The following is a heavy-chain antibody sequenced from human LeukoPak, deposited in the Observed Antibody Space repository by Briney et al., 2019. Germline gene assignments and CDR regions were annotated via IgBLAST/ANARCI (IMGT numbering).Heavy chain of an antibody. CDR3: AALWLGEYRYFDY. V-gene: IGHV1-69*04. CDR2: IIPILGIA. D-gene: IGHD3-10*01. CDR1: GGTFSSYA. Sequence: SVKVSCKASGGTFSSYAISWVRQAPGQGLEWMGRIIPILGIANYAQKFQGRVTITADKSTSTAYMELSSLRSEDTAVYYCAALWLGEYRYFDYWGQGTLVTVSS. J-gene: IGHJ4*02.